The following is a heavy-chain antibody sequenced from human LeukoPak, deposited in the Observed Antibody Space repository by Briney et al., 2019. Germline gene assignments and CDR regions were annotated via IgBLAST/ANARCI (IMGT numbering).Heavy chain of an antibody. J-gene: IGHJ4*02. CDR3: ARDLGWLLYGSFDY. CDR1: GYTFTGYY. V-gene: IGHV1-2*02. Sequence: ASVKLSCKASGYTFTGYYMHWVRQAPGQGLEWMGWINPNSGGTNYAQKFQGRVTMTRDTSISTAYMELSRLRSDDTAVYYCARDLGWLLYGSFDYWGQGTLVTVSS. CDR2: INPNSGGT. D-gene: IGHD3/OR15-3a*01.